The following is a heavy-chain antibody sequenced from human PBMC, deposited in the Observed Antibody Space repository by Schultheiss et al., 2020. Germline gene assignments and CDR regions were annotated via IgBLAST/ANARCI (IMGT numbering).Heavy chain of an antibody. J-gene: IGHJ4*02. CDR3: ASEEGAWGRRGVVDY. D-gene: IGHD3-10*01. Sequence: SETLSLTCTVYGGSFSGYYWGWIRQSPGKGLEWIGSVFYRGGTYYNPSLKSRVTISVDTSKNQFSLKLSSVTAADTAVYYCASEEGAWGRRGVVDYWGQGTLVTVSS. CDR1: GGSFSGYY. V-gene: IGHV4-39*01. CDR2: VFYRGGT.